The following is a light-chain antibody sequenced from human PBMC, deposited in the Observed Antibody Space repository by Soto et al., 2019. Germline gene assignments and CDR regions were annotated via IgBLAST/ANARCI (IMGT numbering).Light chain of an antibody. CDR2: DVI. J-gene: IGLJ3*02. CDR1: TNDIGTYNY. V-gene: IGLV2-14*01. CDR3: SSYTSSATLV. Sequence: QPVLTQPASVSGSPGQSITISCAGATNDIGTYNYVSWCQQHPGKAPKLLIYDVINRPSGVSNRFSGSKSGSTASLTISGLQAEDEADYYCSSYTSSATLVFGGGTKVTVL.